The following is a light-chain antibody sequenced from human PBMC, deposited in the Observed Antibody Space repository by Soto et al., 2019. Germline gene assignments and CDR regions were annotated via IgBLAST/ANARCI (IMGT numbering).Light chain of an antibody. CDR3: QHYYSYLGA. J-gene: IGKJ1*01. CDR2: TAS. V-gene: IGKV1-6*01. CDR1: RYIRSD. Sequence: GARVTVTCRARRYIRSDLSWYQQRPGQAPKVFIYTASSLQSGVPSRFSGSGSGTEFTLTISSLLPDEFVTYYCQHYYSYLGAFGQGTKVDIK.